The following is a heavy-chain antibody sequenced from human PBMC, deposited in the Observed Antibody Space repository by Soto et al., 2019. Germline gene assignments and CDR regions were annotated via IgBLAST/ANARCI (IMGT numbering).Heavy chain of an antibody. CDR1: GFSLNSYG. D-gene: IGHD1-1*01. CDR2: ISYDGNNK. Sequence: QVQLVESGGGVVQPGRSLRLSGAASGFSLNSYGVNWVRQAPGRGLEWVATISYDGNNKDYSDSVKGRFTISRDNSKNTVYLQMRSLRTEDTALYYCTSGPSSGGTARTWGQGAQVTVSS. CDR3: TSGPSSGGTART. J-gene: IGHJ5*02. V-gene: IGHV3-30*03.